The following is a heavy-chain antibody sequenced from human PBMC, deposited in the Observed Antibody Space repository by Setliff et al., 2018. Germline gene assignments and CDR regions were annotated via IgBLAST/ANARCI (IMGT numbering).Heavy chain of an antibody. CDR2: IYIGGSA. CDR1: GGSISSYY. J-gene: IGHJ6*03. D-gene: IGHD6-19*01. V-gene: IGHV4-4*07. CDR3: AREQWLDPPGYYYMGV. Sequence: TSETLSLTCTVSGGSISSYYWSWIRQPAGKGLEWIGHIYIGGSANYNPSLKSRVTMSIDTSKNQFSLKLNSVTAADMAVYYCAREQWLDPPGYYYMGVWAKGTTVTAP.